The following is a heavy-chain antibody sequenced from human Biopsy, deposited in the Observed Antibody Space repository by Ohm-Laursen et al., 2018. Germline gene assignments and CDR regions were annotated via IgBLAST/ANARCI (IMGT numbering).Heavy chain of an antibody. CDR1: GGSISSYY. Sequence: GTLSLTCTVSGGSISSYYWSWIRQPPGKGLECIGYIYYSGSTNYSPSLKSRVTMSVDTSKNQFSLKLSSVTAADTAVYYCARLWGGYHFHGMDVWGQGTTVTVS. J-gene: IGHJ6*02. CDR2: IYYSGST. CDR3: ARLWGGYHFHGMDV. D-gene: IGHD7-27*01. V-gene: IGHV4-59*08.